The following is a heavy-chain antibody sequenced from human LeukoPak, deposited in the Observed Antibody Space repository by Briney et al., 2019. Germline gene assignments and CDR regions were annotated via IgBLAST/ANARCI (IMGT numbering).Heavy chain of an antibody. J-gene: IGHJ4*02. CDR3: AKDLRGAY. CDR1: GFTFSSYA. D-gene: IGHD1-26*01. Sequence: GGSLRLSCAASGFTFSSYAMSWVRQAPGKGLQWVSSITSSGGSTYYADSVKGRFTISRDNSKNTLYLRMNSLRAEDTAVFYCAKDLRGAYWGQGTLVTVSS. V-gene: IGHV3-23*01. CDR2: ITSSGGST.